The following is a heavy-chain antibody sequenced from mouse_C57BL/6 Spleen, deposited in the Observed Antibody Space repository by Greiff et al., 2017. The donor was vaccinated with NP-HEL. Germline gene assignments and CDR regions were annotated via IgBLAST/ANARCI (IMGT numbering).Heavy chain of an antibody. V-gene: IGHV5-9-1*02. Sequence: EVKLMESGEGLVKPGGSLKLSCAASGFTFSSYAMSWVRQTPEKRLEWVAYISSGGDYIYYADTVKGRFTISRDNARNTLYLQMSSLKSEDTAMYYCTRGLDYYGSSYGIAYWGQGTLVTVSA. CDR2: ISSGGDYI. D-gene: IGHD1-1*01. CDR3: TRGLDYYGSSYGIAY. J-gene: IGHJ3*01. CDR1: GFTFSSYA.